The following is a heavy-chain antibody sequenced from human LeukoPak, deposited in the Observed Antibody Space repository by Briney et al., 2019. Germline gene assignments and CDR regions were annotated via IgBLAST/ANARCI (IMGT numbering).Heavy chain of an antibody. Sequence: PSETLSLTCTASGGSISSYYWSWIRQPAGKGLEWIGRIYTSGSTNYNPSLKSRVTMSVDTSKNQFSLKLSSVTAADTAMYYCARGGTMGNANWFDPWGQGTLVTVSS. CDR1: GGSISSYY. D-gene: IGHD3-16*01. J-gene: IGHJ5*02. V-gene: IGHV4-4*07. CDR3: ARGGTMGNANWFDP. CDR2: IYTSGST.